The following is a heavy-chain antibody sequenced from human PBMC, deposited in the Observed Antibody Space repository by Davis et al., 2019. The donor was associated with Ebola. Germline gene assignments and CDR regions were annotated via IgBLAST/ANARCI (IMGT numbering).Heavy chain of an antibody. CDR3: AKGVRGVIISLADY. CDR2: ISGSGGST. D-gene: IGHD3-10*01. Sequence: PGGSLRLSCTVSGGSISSYYWSWIRQPPGKGLEWVSAISGSGGSTYYADSVKGRFTISRDNSKNTLYLQMNSLRAEDTAVYYCAKGVRGVIISLADYWGQGTLVTVSS. V-gene: IGHV3-23*01. CDR1: GGSISSYY. J-gene: IGHJ4*02.